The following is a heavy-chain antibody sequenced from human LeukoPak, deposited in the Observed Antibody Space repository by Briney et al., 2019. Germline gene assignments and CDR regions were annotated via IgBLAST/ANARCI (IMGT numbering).Heavy chain of an antibody. J-gene: IGHJ5*02. Sequence: PGGSLRLSWAAAGFTFSSYAMGWVRQAPGKGLEWVSAISGSGDTTYYADSVKGRFTISRDNSKNTLSLQMHSLRAEDTAVYYCAKRPSSYGSSTPNWFDPWGQGTLVTVSS. CDR3: AKRPSSYGSSTPNWFDP. D-gene: IGHD3-16*02. V-gene: IGHV3-23*01. CDR1: GFTFSSYA. CDR2: ISGSGDTT.